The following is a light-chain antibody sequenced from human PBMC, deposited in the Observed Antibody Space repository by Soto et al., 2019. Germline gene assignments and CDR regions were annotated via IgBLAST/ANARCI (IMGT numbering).Light chain of an antibody. J-gene: IGKJ2*01. CDR2: DAY. CDR3: QQYTSYS. CDR1: QTISSW. Sequence: DIQMTQPPSTLSASVGDRVTITCRASQTISSWLAWYQQKPGKAPKLLIFDAYNLESGVPSRFSGSGSGTEFTLTISSLQPDDFATYYCQQYTSYSFGQGTKLEI. V-gene: IGKV1-5*01.